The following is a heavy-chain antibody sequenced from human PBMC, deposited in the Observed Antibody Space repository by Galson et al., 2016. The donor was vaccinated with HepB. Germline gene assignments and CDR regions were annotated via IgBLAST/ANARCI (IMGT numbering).Heavy chain of an antibody. D-gene: IGHD5-12*01. CDR1: GFSFSNFA. J-gene: IGHJ4*02. CDR3: VKHSGFDRNYFDD. Sequence: SLRLSCAASGFSFSNFAMSWVRQAPGKGLEWVSAISGSGGGAYYADSVKGRFTISRDNSKNTVFLQMNSLRADDSAVYQCVKHSGFDRNYFDDWGQGTRGTVSS. V-gene: IGHV3-23*01. CDR2: ISGSGGGA.